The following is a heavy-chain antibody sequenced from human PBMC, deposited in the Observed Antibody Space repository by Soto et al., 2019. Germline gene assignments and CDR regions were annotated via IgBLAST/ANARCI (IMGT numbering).Heavy chain of an antibody. CDR2: ISFDGSNK. V-gene: IGHV3-30*18. Sequence: QVQLVESEGGVVQPGRSLRLSCAASGFAFSSFGMHWVRQAPGKGLEWVAVISFDGSNKYYADSVKGRFTISRDNSKNTLSLQMNRLKAEDTAVYYCAKDTSKYSNNWPAYYGLDVWGQGTTVTVSS. CDR1: GFAFSSFG. D-gene: IGHD1-1*01. J-gene: IGHJ6*02. CDR3: AKDTSKYSNNWPAYYGLDV.